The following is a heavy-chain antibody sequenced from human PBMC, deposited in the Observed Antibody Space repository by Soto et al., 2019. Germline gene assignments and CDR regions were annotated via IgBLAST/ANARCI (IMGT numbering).Heavy chain of an antibody. CDR1: GGSISSGGYY. D-gene: IGHD6-19*01. CDR2: IYYSGST. J-gene: IGHJ6*02. CDR3: ARGVAGTSYYYYYGMDV. Sequence: KPSETLSLTCIVSGGSISSGGYYWSWIRQHPGKGLEWIGYIYYSGSTYYNPSLKSRVTISVDTSKNQFSLKLSSVTAADTAVYYCARGVAGTSYYYYYGMDVWGQGTTVTVSS. V-gene: IGHV4-31*03.